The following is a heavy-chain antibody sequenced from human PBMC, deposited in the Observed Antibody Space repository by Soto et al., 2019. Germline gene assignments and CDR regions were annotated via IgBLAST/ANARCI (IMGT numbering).Heavy chain of an antibody. J-gene: IGHJ4*02. CDR2: ISYDGSNN. CDR1: GFTFSSYA. D-gene: IGHD2-21*02. V-gene: IGHV3-30-3*01. CDR3: ASGVGGSDSGFYFDY. Sequence: QVQLVESGGDVVQPGRSLRLSCAASGFTFSSYAMHWDRQAPGKGLEWVAVISYDGSNNYDADSVKGRFTISRDNSKDTLYLQMNSLRDEDTAVYYCASGVGGSDSGFYFDYWGQGILVTVSS.